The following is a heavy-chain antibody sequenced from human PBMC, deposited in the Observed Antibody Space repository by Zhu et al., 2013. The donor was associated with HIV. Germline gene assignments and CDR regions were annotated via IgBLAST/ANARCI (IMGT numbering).Heavy chain of an antibody. V-gene: IGHV1-46*01. J-gene: IGHJ5*02. CDR1: GYTFTSYY. CDR3: ARGSPRYYYDSSGWTWFDP. Sequence: QVQLVQSGAEVKKPGASVKVSCKASGYTFTSYYLHWVRQAPGQGLEWMGIINPSGGSTSYAQKFQGRVTMTRDTSTSTVYMELSSPRSEDTAVYYCARGSPRYYYDSSGWTWFDPWGQGTLVTVSS. CDR2: INPSGGST. D-gene: IGHD3-22*01.